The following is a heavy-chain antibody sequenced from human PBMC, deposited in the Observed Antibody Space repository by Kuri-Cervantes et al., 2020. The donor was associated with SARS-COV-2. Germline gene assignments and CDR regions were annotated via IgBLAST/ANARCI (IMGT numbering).Heavy chain of an antibody. J-gene: IGHJ4*02. D-gene: IGHD6-6*01. V-gene: IGHV4-34*01. CDR3: ARHSCYSSYSYDY. CDR1: GASINGFF. CDR2: INHSGST. Sequence: GSLRLSCNVSGASINGFFWSWIRQPPGKGLEWIGEINHSGSTNYNQSLKSRDTISVDTSKNQFTLKLSYVTAADTAVYYCARHSCYSSYSYDYWGQGTLVTVSS.